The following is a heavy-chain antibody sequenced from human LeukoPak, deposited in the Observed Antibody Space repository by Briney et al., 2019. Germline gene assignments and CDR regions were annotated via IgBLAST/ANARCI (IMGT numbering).Heavy chain of an antibody. Sequence: GGSLRLSCAASGFTFSIYSMNWVRQAPGKGLEWLSSITRSSNYKYYADSVKGRFTISRDNVQNSLYLQMNSLRAEDTAMYYCARVRGYFDNWGQGTLVTVSS. CDR3: ARVRGYFDN. V-gene: IGHV3-21*01. CDR1: GFTFSIYS. CDR2: ITRSSNYK. J-gene: IGHJ4*02.